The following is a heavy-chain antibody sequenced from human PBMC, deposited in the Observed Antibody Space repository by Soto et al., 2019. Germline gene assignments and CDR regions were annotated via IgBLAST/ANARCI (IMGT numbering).Heavy chain of an antibody. V-gene: IGHV4-31*03. J-gene: IGHJ4*02. CDR3: ARGSAAAGNFDY. CDR1: GGSINSGGDY. D-gene: IGHD6-13*01. CDR2: IYYSGST. Sequence: QVQLQESGPGLVKPSQTLSLICTVSGGSINSGGDYWTWIRQHPVKGLEWIGYIYYSGSTDYDPSLNSRVTISVDTSKNQFSLSLRSVTAADTAVYYCARGSAAAGNFDYWGQGTLVTVSS.